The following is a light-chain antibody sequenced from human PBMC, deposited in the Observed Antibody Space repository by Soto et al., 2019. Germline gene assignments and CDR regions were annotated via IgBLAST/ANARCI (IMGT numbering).Light chain of an antibody. CDR2: SNN. Sequence: QSVLTQPPSASGTPGQRVTISCSGSSSNIGTSTVNWYQQFPGTAPKLLIYSNNQRPSGVPDRFSGSKSGTSASLAISGLQSEDEADYYCAAWDDSLNGVAFGGGTKVTVL. CDR1: SSNIGTST. V-gene: IGLV1-44*01. CDR3: AAWDDSLNGVA. J-gene: IGLJ2*01.